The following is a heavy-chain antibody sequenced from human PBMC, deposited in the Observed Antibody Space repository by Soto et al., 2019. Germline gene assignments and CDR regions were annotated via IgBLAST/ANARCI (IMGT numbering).Heavy chain of an antibody. Sequence: GGSLRLSCAASGFTFSSYAMSWVRQAPGKGLEWVSAISGSGGSTYYADSVKGRFTISRDNSKNTLYLQMNSLRAEDTAVYYCAKATELDYYGSGSYVPGFDYWGQGTLVTVSS. CDR3: AKATELDYYGSGSYVPGFDY. J-gene: IGHJ4*02. CDR1: GFTFSSYA. D-gene: IGHD3-10*01. V-gene: IGHV3-23*01. CDR2: ISGSGGST.